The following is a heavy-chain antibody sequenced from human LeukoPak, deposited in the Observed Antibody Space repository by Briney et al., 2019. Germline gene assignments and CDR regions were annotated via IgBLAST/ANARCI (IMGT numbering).Heavy chain of an antibody. D-gene: IGHD1-14*01. CDR2: IIPIFGTA. J-gene: IGHJ4*02. CDR3: AREVDITGFDY. V-gene: IGHV1-69*01. Sequence: CXXXGXTFISYAISWVRQAPGQGGDWIVVIIPIFGTANYAQKFQDRVTITADESTSTAYMELSSLRSEDTAVYYCAREVDITGFDYWGQGTLVTVSS. CDR1: GXTFISYA.